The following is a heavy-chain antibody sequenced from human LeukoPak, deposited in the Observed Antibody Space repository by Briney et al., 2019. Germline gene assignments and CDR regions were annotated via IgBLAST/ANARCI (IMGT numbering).Heavy chain of an antibody. V-gene: IGHV3-7*01. CDR3: ARGVQETCSSTSCYRFFDY. CDR1: GFTFSSYW. D-gene: IGHD2-2*01. J-gene: IGHJ4*02. Sequence: GGSLRLSCAASGFTFSSYWMSWVRQAPGKGLEWVANIKQDGSEKYYVDSVKGRFTISRDNAKNPLYLQMNSLRAEDTAVYYCARGVQETCSSTSCYRFFDYWGQGTLVTVSS. CDR2: IKQDGSEK.